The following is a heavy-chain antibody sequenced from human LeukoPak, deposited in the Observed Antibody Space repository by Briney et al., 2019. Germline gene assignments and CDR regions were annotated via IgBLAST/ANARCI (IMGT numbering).Heavy chain of an antibody. J-gene: IGHJ6*03. CDR3: ARGDSGSYWNYYYMDV. CDR1: GYTFTGYY. CDR2: INPNSGGT. V-gene: IGHV1-2*02. D-gene: IGHD1-26*01. Sequence: ASVKVSCKASGYTFTGYYMHWVRQAPGQGLEWMGWINPNSGGTNYAQKFQGRVTMTRDTSISTAYMELSRLRSEDTAVYYCARGDSGSYWNYYYMDVWGKGTTVTISS.